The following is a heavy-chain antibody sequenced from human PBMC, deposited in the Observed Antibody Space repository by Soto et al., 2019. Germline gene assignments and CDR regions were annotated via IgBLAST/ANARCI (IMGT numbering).Heavy chain of an antibody. CDR3: ARGYCSGGSCYMLAMDAFDI. J-gene: IGHJ3*02. Sequence: PSETLSLTCTVSGGSISSYYWSWIRQPPGKGLEWIGYIYYSGSTNYNPSLKSRVTISVDTSKNQFSLKLSSVTAADTAVYYCARGYCSGGSCYMLAMDAFDIWGQGTMVTVSS. CDR1: GGSISSYY. D-gene: IGHD2-15*01. V-gene: IGHV4-59*01. CDR2: IYYSGST.